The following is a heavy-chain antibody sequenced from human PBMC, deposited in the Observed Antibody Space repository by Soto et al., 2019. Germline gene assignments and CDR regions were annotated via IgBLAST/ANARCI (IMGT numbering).Heavy chain of an antibody. CDR1: GFTFSSYA. Sequence: GGSLRLSCVASGFTFSSYAMHWVRQAPGKGLEWVAVISYDGSNKYYADSVKGRFTISRDNSKNTLYLQMNSLRAEDTAVYYCARELAVAGYYYYGMDVWGQGTTVTVSS. V-gene: IGHV3-30-3*01. D-gene: IGHD6-19*01. CDR2: ISYDGSNK. J-gene: IGHJ6*02. CDR3: ARELAVAGYYYYGMDV.